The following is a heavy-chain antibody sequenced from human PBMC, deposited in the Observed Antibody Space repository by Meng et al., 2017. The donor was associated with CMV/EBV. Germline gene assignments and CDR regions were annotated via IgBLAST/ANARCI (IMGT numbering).Heavy chain of an antibody. J-gene: IGHJ6*02. CDR1: GDSVSSNSAA. D-gene: IGHD3-16*02. CDR3: ATSSYDYVWGSYRSGDYCGMDV. V-gene: IGHV6-1*01. Sequence: SETLSLTCAISGDSVSSNSAAWNWIRQSPSRGLEWLGRTYYRSKWYNDYAVSVKSRITINPDTSKNQFSLQLNSVTPEDTAVYYCATSSYDYVWGSYRSGDYCGMDVWGQGTTVTVSS. CDR2: TYYRSKWYN.